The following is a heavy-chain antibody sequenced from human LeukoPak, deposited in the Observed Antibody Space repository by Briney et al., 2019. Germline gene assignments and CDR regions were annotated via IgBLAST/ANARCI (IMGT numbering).Heavy chain of an antibody. CDR2: IIPIFGTA. Sequence: SVKVSCEASGGTFSSYAISWARQAPGQGLEWMGGIIPIFGTANYAQRFQGRVTITADESTSTAYMELSSLRSEDTAVYYCARGGRDGYTHFDYWGQGTLVTVSS. V-gene: IGHV1-69*13. CDR3: ARGGRDGYTHFDY. J-gene: IGHJ4*02. D-gene: IGHD5-24*01. CDR1: GGTFSSYA.